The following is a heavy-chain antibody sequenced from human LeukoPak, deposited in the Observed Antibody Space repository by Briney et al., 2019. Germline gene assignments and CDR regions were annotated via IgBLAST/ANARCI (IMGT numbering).Heavy chain of an antibody. CDR1: GGSVSSYY. J-gene: IGHJ5*02. CDR2: ISHSGST. V-gene: IGHV4-59*02. D-gene: IGHD6-19*01. CDR3: ARGMYSSGLGPGWFDP. Sequence: PSETLSLTCTVSGGSVSSYYWSWIRQPPGKGLEWIGYISHSGSTNYNPSLKSRVTISVDTSKNQFSLKLSSVTAADTAVYYCARGMYSSGLGPGWFDPWGQGTLVTVSS.